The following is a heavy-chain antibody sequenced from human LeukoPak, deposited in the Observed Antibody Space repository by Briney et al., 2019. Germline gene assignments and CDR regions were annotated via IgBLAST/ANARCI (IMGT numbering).Heavy chain of an antibody. J-gene: IGHJ4*02. Sequence: GGSLRLSCAASGFTVSSNYMSWVRQAPGKGLEWVSTISNSDGSTYYADSVKGRFTISRDNSENTLYLQMNSLRAEDTAVYYCAKATGYLLWGQGTLVIVSS. CDR2: ISNSDGST. D-gene: IGHD1-14*01. CDR3: AKATGYLL. CDR1: GFTVSSNY. V-gene: IGHV3-23*01.